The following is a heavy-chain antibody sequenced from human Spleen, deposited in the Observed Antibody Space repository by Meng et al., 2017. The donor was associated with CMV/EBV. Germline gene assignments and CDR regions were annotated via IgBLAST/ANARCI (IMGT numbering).Heavy chain of an antibody. CDR3: AGYSGYDFAFDI. V-gene: IGHV3-9*01. J-gene: IGHJ3*02. CDR2: ISSDSDTI. CDR1: GFTFDDYA. D-gene: IGHD5-12*01. Sequence: SLKISCAASGFTFDDYAMHWVRQAPGKGLEWVSGISSDSDTIGYADSVKGRFTISRDNAKNSLYLQMSSLRAEDTAVYYCAGYSGYDFAFDIWGQGTMVTVSS.